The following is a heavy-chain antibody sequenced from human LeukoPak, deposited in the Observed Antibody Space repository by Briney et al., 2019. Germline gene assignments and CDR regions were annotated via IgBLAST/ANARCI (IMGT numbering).Heavy chain of an antibody. CDR1: GFTFDDHF. V-gene: IGHV3-72*01. Sequence: PGGSLRLSCAASGFTFDDHFMDWVRQAPGKGLQWIGRVRNSPRGFGTEYAASVKGRFAISRDDSKNSVYLQINSLKVDDTAVYHCARARIPSGGRDEDYWGQGTLVTVSS. CDR3: ARARIPSGGRDEDY. D-gene: IGHD6-13*01. CDR2: VRNSPRGFGT. J-gene: IGHJ4*02.